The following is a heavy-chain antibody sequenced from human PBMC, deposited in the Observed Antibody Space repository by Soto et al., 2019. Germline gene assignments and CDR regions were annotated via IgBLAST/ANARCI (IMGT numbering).Heavy chain of an antibody. CDR2: INPSGGSK. CDR1: GYTFTSYY. CDR3: ARDKSAYYYDSSGYGTIDY. D-gene: IGHD3-22*01. J-gene: IGHJ4*02. V-gene: IGHV1-46*01. Sequence: QVQLVQSGAEVKKPGASVKVSCKASGYTFTSYYMHWVRQAPGQGLEWMGIINPSGGSKSYAQKLQGRVTMTRDTSTSTVYMELSSLRSEDTAVYYCARDKSAYYYDSSGYGTIDYWGQGTLVTVSS.